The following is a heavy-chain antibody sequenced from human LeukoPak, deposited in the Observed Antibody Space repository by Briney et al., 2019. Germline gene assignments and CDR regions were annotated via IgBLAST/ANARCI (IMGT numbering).Heavy chain of an antibody. J-gene: IGHJ6*02. D-gene: IGHD6-13*01. CDR3: QGSSWPYYYYGMDV. CDR2: MNSNSVKP. CDR1: GYTFTSYD. Sequence: APVRVSCTPSGYTFTSYDTNTGRQATGQGLEWMGWMNSNSVKPGYAQKCRGRFTMTRNTSISTAYMELSSLRSEDTAAYYCQGSSWPYYYYGMDVWGQGTTVTVSS. V-gene: IGHV1-8*01.